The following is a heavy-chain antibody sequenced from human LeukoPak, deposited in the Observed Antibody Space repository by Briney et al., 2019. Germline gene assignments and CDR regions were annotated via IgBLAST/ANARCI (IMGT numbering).Heavy chain of an antibody. CDR3: ARDLGYCTGGTCYPNWFDP. V-gene: IGHV1-3*01. CDR1: GYTFTSYA. CDR2: MNAGNDNT. J-gene: IGHJ5*02. D-gene: IGHD2-15*01. Sequence: ASVKVSCKASGYTFTSYAMHWVRQAPGQRLEWMGWMNAGNDNTKYSQKFQGRVTITRDTSASTAYMELSSLRYEDTAVYYCARDLGYCTGGTCYPNWFDPWGQGTLVTVSS.